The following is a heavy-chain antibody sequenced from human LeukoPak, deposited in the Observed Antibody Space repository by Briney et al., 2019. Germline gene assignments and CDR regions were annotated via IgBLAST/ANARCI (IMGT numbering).Heavy chain of an antibody. CDR1: GFTFSSYS. Sequence: PGGSLRLSCAASGFTFSSYSMNWVRQAPGMGLEWVSYISSRSSTIYYADSVKGRFTISRDNAKNSLYLQMNSLRAEDTAVYYCALAAAGTPIDYWGQGTLVTVSS. CDR2: ISSRSSTI. D-gene: IGHD6-13*01. J-gene: IGHJ4*02. CDR3: ALAAAGTPIDY. V-gene: IGHV3-48*04.